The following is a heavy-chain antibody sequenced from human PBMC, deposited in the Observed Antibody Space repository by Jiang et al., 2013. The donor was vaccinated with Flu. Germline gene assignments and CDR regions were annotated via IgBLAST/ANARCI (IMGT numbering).Heavy chain of an antibody. Sequence: VQLVESGAEVKKPGSSVKVSCKASGGTFSSYAISWVRQAPGQGLEWMGGIIPIFGTANYAQKFQGRVTITADESTSTAYMELSSLRSEDTAVYYCARDRGWKRWLQKRYWYFDLWGRGTLVTVSS. CDR1: GGTFSSYA. CDR3: ARDRGWKRWLQKRYWYFDL. D-gene: IGHD5-24*01. V-gene: IGHV1-69*01. CDR2: IIPIFGTA. J-gene: IGHJ2*01.